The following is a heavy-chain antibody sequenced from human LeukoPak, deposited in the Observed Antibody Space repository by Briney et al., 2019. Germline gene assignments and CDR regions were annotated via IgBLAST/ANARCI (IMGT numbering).Heavy chain of an antibody. Sequence: ASVKVSCKASGYTFTGYYMHWVRQAPGHGLEWMGWINPNSGGTNYAQKSQGRVTMTRDTSISTAYMELSRLRSDDTAVYYCARGYCSSTSCYMGYWFDPWGQGTLVTVSS. CDR2: INPNSGGT. CDR1: GYTFTGYY. J-gene: IGHJ5*02. D-gene: IGHD2-2*02. CDR3: ARGYCSSTSCYMGYWFDP. V-gene: IGHV1-2*02.